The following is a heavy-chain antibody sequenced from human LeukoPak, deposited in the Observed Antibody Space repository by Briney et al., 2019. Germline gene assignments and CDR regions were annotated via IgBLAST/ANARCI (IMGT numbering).Heavy chain of an antibody. CDR2: ISYDGSNK. CDR1: GFTFSNYA. V-gene: IGHV3-30*04. J-gene: IGHJ5*02. CDR3: AKGQWLVGWFDP. Sequence: GGSLRLSCAASGFTFSNYAMHWVRQAPGKGLEWVAVISYDGSNKYYADSVKGRFTISRDSAKNSLYLQMNSLRAEDTALYYCAKGQWLVGWFDPWGQGTLVTVSS. D-gene: IGHD6-19*01.